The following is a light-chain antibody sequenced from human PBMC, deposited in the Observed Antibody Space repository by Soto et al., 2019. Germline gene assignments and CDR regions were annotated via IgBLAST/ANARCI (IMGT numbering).Light chain of an antibody. CDR2: GSS. CDR1: QSVDSIS. CDR3: QHFGRSLYT. J-gene: IGKJ2*01. Sequence: EIVLTQSQGTGSVSPGERATLSCRASQSVDSISLGWYQQNPGQAPRLLIFGSSTSATGIPDRCSGSGSGTDFILTISRLEPEDFAGNYCQHFGRSLYTFGQGPKL. V-gene: IGKV3-20*01.